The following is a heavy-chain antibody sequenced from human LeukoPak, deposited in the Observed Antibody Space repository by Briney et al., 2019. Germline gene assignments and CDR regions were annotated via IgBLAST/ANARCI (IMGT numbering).Heavy chain of an antibody. CDR1: GGSIRTYS. V-gene: IGHV4-59*01. D-gene: IGHD5-24*01. CDR2: ISHSGTT. Sequence: SETLSLTCIVSGGSIRTYSWNWIRQSPGKGLEWIGYISHSGTTSYRSSLKSRVTISVDTSKNQLSLKLASVTAADAAVYYCARDGYNLLYAFDIWGRGTMVTVSS. J-gene: IGHJ3*02. CDR3: ARDGYNLLYAFDI.